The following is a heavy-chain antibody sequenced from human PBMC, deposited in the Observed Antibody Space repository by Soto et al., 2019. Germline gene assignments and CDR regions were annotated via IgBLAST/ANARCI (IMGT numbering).Heavy chain of an antibody. CDR3: AKMERMDPWAYAFDY. J-gene: IGHJ4*02. CDR2: IYGGGNGP. CDR1: GFTYSDFA. Sequence: EVQVLESGGGLVQPGGSLRLSCAATGFTYSDFAMSWVRQAPGKGLEWVSRIYGGGNGPHYADSVKGRVTISRDNSKNPLYLQMNSLRAEDTAVYYCAKMERMDPWAYAFDYWGQGTLVTVSS. V-gene: IGHV3-23*01. D-gene: IGHD2-15*01.